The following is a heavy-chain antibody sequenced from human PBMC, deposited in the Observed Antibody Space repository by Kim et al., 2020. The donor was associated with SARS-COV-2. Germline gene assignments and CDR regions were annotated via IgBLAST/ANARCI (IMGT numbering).Heavy chain of an antibody. CDR3: ARLISSGYESYFDY. V-gene: IGHV4-59*08. D-gene: IGHD3-22*01. Sequence: SETLSLTCTVSGDSIRSYYWNWIRQPPGKRLEWIGYIYYSGSTNYNPSLKSRVTISVDTSKIQFSLKLRSVTAADTAVYYCARLISSGYESYFDYWGQGTLVTVSA. CDR1: GDSIRSYY. CDR2: IYYSGST. J-gene: IGHJ4*02.